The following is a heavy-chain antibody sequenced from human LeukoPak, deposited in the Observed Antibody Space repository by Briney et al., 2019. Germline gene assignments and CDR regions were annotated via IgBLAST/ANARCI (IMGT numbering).Heavy chain of an antibody. Sequence: SETLSLTCAVYGGSFSGYYWSWIRQPPGKGLEWIGEINHSGSTNYNPSLKSRVTISVDTSKNQFSLKLSSVTAADTAVYYCARQPTRYCSGGSCYPVYAFDIWGQGTMVTVSS. V-gene: IGHV4-34*01. J-gene: IGHJ3*02. CDR3: ARQPTRYCSGGSCYPVYAFDI. D-gene: IGHD2-15*01. CDR2: INHSGST. CDR1: GGSFSGYY.